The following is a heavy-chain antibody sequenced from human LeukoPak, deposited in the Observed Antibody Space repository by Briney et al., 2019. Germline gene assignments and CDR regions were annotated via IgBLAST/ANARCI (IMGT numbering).Heavy chain of an antibody. V-gene: IGHV3-23*01. Sequence: GGSLRLSCAASGFTFSSYGMSWVRQPPGKGLEWVSSTSGRGDSTYYADSVKGRFTISRDNSKNTVFLQMNSLRGEDTATYYCAKAQSRTTMVRGGSEFDYWGQGTLVTVSS. CDR2: TSGRGDST. D-gene: IGHD3-10*01. J-gene: IGHJ4*02. CDR3: AKAQSRTTMVRGGSEFDY. CDR1: GFTFSSYG.